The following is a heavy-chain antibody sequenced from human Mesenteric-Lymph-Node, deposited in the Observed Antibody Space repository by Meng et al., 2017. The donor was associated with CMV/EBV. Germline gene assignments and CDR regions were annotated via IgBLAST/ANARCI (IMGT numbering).Heavy chain of an antibody. J-gene: IGHJ4*02. CDR2: IYYSGST. CDR1: GGSVSSGGYY. CDR3: ARLVPAAID. Sequence: SETLSLTCTVSGGSVSSGGYYWGWIRQPPGKGLEWIGSIYYSGSTYYNPSLKSRVTISVDTSKNQFSLKLSSVTAADTAVYYCARLVPAAIDWGQGTLVTVSS. D-gene: IGHD2-2*01. V-gene: IGHV4-39*07.